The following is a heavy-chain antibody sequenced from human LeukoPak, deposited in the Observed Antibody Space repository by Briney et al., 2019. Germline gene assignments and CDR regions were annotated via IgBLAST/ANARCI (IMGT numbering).Heavy chain of an antibody. J-gene: IGHJ6*03. Sequence: PSETLSLTCTVSGGSISSYYWSWIRQPPGKGLEWIGYIYYSGSNNYNPSLKSRVTISVDTSKNQFSLKLSSVTAADTAVYYCAGSSTGGYYYMDVWGKGTTVTVSS. D-gene: IGHD2-2*01. CDR1: GGSISSYY. CDR3: AGSSTGGYYYMDV. V-gene: IGHV4-59*01. CDR2: IYYSGSN.